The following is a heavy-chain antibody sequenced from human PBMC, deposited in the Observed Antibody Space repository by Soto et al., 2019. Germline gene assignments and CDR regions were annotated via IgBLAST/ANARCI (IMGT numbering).Heavy chain of an antibody. Sequence: PGGSLRLSCAASGFTFSSYSMNWVRQAPGKGLEWVSSISSSSSYIYYADSVKGRFTISRDNAKNPLYLQMNSLRAEDTAVYYCARVASSSSLRAFDIWGQGTMVTVSS. CDR1: GFTFSSYS. V-gene: IGHV3-21*01. J-gene: IGHJ3*02. CDR2: ISSSSSYI. D-gene: IGHD6-13*01. CDR3: ARVASSSSLRAFDI.